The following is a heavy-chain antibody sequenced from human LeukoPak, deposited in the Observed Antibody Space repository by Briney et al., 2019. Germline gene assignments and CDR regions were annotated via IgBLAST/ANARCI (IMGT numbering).Heavy chain of an antibody. D-gene: IGHD2-2*01. V-gene: IGHV4-59*01. CDR1: GGSISSYY. CDR2: IHYSGST. Sequence: SETLSLTCSVSGGSISSYYWSWIRQPPGKGLECIGYIHYSGSTNYNPSLKSRVTISVDTSKNQFSLKLSSVTAADTAVYYCARDLGWALVVVPAAMNGGYYYGMDVWGQGTTVTVSS. J-gene: IGHJ6*02. CDR3: ARDLGWALVVVPAAMNGGYYYGMDV.